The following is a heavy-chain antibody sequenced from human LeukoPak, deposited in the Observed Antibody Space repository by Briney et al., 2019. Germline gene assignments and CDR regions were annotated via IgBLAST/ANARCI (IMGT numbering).Heavy chain of an antibody. CDR2: VSYSGST. J-gene: IGHJ4*02. V-gene: IGHV4-59*12. CDR1: GASISSYY. D-gene: IGHD5-12*01. CDR3: ARGSPPYRGYHY. Sequence: KPSETLSLTCTVSGASISSYYWSWIRQPPGKGLESIGYVSYSGSTNYNPSLKSRVTISVDTSKSQFSLKLSSVTAADTAVYYCARGSPPYRGYHYWGQGTLVTVSS.